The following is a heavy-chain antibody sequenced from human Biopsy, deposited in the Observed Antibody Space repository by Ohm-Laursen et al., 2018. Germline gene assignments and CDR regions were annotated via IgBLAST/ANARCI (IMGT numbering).Heavy chain of an antibody. D-gene: IGHD2-2*01. J-gene: IGHJ6*01. CDR1: GYTFTTYA. CDR2: IIPVSDTA. Sequence: ASVKVSCKASGYTFTTYAISWVRQAPGQGLEWLGGIIPVSDTANYAQKFQGRVTITADKPTSTAYMELSSLRSEDTALYYCASSSYCGRTTCYQNYGMDVWGQGTTVTVSS. CDR3: ASSSYCGRTTCYQNYGMDV. V-gene: IGHV1-69*06.